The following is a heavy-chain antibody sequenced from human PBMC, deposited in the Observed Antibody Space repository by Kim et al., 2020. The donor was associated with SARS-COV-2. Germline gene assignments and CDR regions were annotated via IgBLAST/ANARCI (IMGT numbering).Heavy chain of an antibody. CDR3: ARSVSGSFDI. V-gene: IGHV3-48*01. J-gene: IGHJ3*02. CDR2: I. Sequence: IYDADAVKGRFTISRDNAKNSLYLQMSSLRIEDTAVYYCARSVSGSFDIWGLGTMVIVSS. D-gene: IGHD2-8*01.